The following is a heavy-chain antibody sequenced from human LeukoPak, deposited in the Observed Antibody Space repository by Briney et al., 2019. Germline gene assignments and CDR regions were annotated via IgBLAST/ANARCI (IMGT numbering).Heavy chain of an antibody. D-gene: IGHD6-19*01. Sequence: GGSLRLSCATAGFTFRTYWMHWVRQAPGKGLVWVSRINGDGSSTTYADSVKGRFTISRDNAENTLYLQMNSLRGEDTAVYYCARDPGSLAGTKDFDYWGQGTLVTVSS. CDR3: ARDPGSLAGTKDFDY. V-gene: IGHV3-74*01. CDR1: GFTFRTYW. J-gene: IGHJ4*02. CDR2: INGDGSST.